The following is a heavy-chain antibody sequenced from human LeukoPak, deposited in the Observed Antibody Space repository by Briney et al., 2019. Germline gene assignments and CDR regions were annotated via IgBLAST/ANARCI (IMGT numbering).Heavy chain of an antibody. V-gene: IGHV3-21*01. CDR1: GFTFSSYS. Sequence: GGSLRLSCAASGFTFSSYSMNWVRQAPGKGLEWVSSISSSSSYIYYADSVKGRFTISRDNAKNSLYLQMNSLRAEDTAVYYCAIFSLGYCSGVSCPHAFDIWGQGTMVTVSS. D-gene: IGHD2-15*01. CDR2: ISSSSSYI. CDR3: AIFSLGYCSGVSCPHAFDI. J-gene: IGHJ3*02.